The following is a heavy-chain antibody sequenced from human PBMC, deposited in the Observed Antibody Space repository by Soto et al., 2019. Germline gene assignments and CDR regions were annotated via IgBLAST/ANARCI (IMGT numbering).Heavy chain of an antibody. D-gene: IGHD6-13*01. V-gene: IGHV3-9*01. CDR2: ISWNSGSI. J-gene: IGHJ4*02. Sequence: EVQLVESGGGLVQPGRSLRLSCAASGFTFDDYAMHWVRQAPGKGLEWVSGISWNSGSIGYADSVKGRFTISRDNAKNSLYLQMNSLRAEDTALYYCAKDNKIIAAACTVEGGFDYWGQGTLVTVSS. CDR1: GFTFDDYA. CDR3: AKDNKIIAAACTVEGGFDY.